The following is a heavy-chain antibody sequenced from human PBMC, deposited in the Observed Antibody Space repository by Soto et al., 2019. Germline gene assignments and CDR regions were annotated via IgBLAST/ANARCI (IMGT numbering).Heavy chain of an antibody. D-gene: IGHD3-22*01. V-gene: IGHV4-31*03. CDR2: ISXSGST. J-gene: IGHJ4*02. CDR3: ARNEYNSKVYCD. Sequence: SETLSFRCTVSWGSINSGCYYWSWIRQHPGKGLEWIGYISXSGSTNYTRSLKSRVIISRDTPKNQLSLNVSSVTAEDTANYYCARNEYNSKVYCDGGQGTLVTVSS. CDR1: WGSINSGCYY.